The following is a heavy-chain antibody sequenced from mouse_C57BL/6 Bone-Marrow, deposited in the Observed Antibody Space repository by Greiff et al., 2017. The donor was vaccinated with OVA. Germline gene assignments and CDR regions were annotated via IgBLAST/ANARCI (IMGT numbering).Heavy chain of an antibody. V-gene: IGHV1-42*01. CDR3: ARWAQATPLDY. D-gene: IGHD3-2*02. Sequence: EVQLQQSGPELVKPGASVKISCKASGYSFTGYYMNWVKQSPEKSLEWIGEINPSTGGTTYNQKFKAKATLTVDKSSSTAYMQLKSLTSEDSAVYYCARWAQATPLDYWGQGTTLTVSS. J-gene: IGHJ2*01. CDR1: GYSFTGYY. CDR2: INPSTGGT.